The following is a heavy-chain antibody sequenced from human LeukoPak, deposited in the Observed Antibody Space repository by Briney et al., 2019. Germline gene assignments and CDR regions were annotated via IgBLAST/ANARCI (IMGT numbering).Heavy chain of an antibody. Sequence: GGSLRLSCAASGFTFSSYWMSWVRQAPGKGLEWVSVIYSGGGTNYADSVKGRFTISRDNSKNTLYLQMNSLRAEDTAVYYCASPYYYASGSFDVWGQGTLVTVSS. J-gene: IGHJ4*02. CDR2: IYSGGGT. CDR3: ASPYYYASGSFDV. V-gene: IGHV3-53*01. CDR1: GFTFSSYW. D-gene: IGHD3-10*01.